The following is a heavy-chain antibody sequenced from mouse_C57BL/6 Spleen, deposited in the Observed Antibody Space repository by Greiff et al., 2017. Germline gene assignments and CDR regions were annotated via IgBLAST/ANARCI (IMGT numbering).Heavy chain of an antibody. J-gene: IGHJ2*01. CDR1: GFNIKDDY. Sequence: EVKLMESGAELVRPGASVKLSCTASGFNIKDDYMHWVKQRPEQGLEWIGWIDPENGDTEYASKFQGKATITADTSSNTAYLQLSSLTSEDTAVYYCTTGDSSGYNFDYWGQGTTLTVSS. D-gene: IGHD3-2*02. CDR2: IDPENGDT. V-gene: IGHV14-4*01. CDR3: TTGDSSGYNFDY.